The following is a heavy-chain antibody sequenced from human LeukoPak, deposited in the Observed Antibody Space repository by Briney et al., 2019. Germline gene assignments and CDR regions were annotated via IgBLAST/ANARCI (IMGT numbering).Heavy chain of an antibody. D-gene: IGHD1-7*01. CDR2: IYHSGST. CDR3: ARDNWNYGSSMDV. J-gene: IGHJ6*02. Sequence: SETLSLTCTVSGGSISSYYWSWIRQPPGKGLEWIGYIYHSGSTNYSPSLKSRVTISVGTSKNQFSLKLSSVTAADTAVYYCARDNWNYGSSMDVWGQGTTVTVSS. CDR1: GGSISSYY. V-gene: IGHV4-59*01.